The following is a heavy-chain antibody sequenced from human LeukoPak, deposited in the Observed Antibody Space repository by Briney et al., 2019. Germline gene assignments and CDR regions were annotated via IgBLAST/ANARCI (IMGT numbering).Heavy chain of an antibody. Sequence: GGSLRLSCAASGFTFSGYAMSWVRQAPGKGLEWVSAISGSGGTTYYANSVKGRFTFSRDNSKYTLYLQMNSLRAEDTAIYYCARMIRDYGDPNRFDPWGQGTLVTVSS. CDR3: ARMIRDYGDPNRFDP. J-gene: IGHJ5*02. CDR2: ISGSGGTT. V-gene: IGHV3-23*01. D-gene: IGHD4-17*01. CDR1: GFTFSGYA.